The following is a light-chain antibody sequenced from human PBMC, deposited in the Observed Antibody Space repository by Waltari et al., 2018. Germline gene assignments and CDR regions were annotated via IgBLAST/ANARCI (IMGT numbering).Light chain of an antibody. CDR3: LVWHSTTDHHGV. J-gene: IGLJ2*01. CDR2: YDS. Sequence: SYVVTQSPSVSVAPGETARITCGGDNIGSKSVHWYQQRPGQAPVLVISYDSDRPSGIPGLFSGSNSGNTATLTISWVEADDEADYYCLVWHSTTDHHGVFGGGTKLTVL. V-gene: IGLV3-21*04. CDR1: NIGSKS.